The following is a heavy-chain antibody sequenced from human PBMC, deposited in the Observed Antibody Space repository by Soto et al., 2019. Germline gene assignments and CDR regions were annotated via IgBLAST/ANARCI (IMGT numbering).Heavy chain of an antibody. J-gene: IGHJ5*02. CDR3: ARVSYGDNWFDP. V-gene: IGHV4-4*07. CDR1: GGAISGYY. Sequence: SETLSLTCTVSGGAISGYYWSWIRQPAGKGLEWIGRINTSGSTNYNPSLKSRVTMSVDASKNQFSLQLISVTAADTAVYYCARVSYGDNWFDPWGQGTLVTVSS. CDR2: INTSGST. D-gene: IGHD5-18*01.